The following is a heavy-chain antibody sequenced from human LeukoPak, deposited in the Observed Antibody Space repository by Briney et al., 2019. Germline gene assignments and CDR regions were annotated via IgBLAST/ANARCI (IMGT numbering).Heavy chain of an antibody. CDR2: ISSSSSTI. J-gene: IGHJ4*02. CDR3: ARLAVAGGY. Sequence: GGSLRLSCAASGFTFSSYSMNWVRQAPGKGLEWVSYISSSSSTIYYADSVKGRFTISRDNAKNSLYLQMNSLRAEDTAVYYCARLAVAGGYWGQGTLVTVSS. CDR1: GFTFSSYS. V-gene: IGHV3-48*04. D-gene: IGHD6-19*01.